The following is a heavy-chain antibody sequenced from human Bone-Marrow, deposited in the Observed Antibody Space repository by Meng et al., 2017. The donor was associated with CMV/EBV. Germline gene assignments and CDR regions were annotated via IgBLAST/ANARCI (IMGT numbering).Heavy chain of an antibody. CDR1: GFTVSNAW. CDR2: IKSKTDGGTT. J-gene: IGHJ4*02. V-gene: IGHV3-15*01. CDR3: TTDWHCSSTSCYPFAY. D-gene: IGHD2-2*01. Sequence: LSLTCAASGFTVSNAWMSWVRQAPGKGLEWVGRIKSKTDGGTTDYAAPVKGRFTISRDDSKNTLYLQMNSLKAEDTAVYYCTTDWHCSSTSCYPFAYWGQGKLVTVSS.